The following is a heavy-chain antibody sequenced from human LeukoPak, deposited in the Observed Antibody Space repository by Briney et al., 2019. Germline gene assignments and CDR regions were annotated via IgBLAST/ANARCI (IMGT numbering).Heavy chain of an antibody. V-gene: IGHV4-34*01. D-gene: IGHD6-19*01. J-gene: IGHJ6*03. CDR1: GGSFSGYY. CDR2: INHSGST. CDR3: ARVSSSGWYDLLGYYYYMDV. Sequence: SETLSLTCAVYGGSFSGYYWSWIRQPPGKGLEWIGEINHSGSTNYNPSLKSRVTISVDTSKNQFSLKLSSVTAADTAVYYCARVSSSGWYDLLGYYYYMDVWGKGTTVTVSS.